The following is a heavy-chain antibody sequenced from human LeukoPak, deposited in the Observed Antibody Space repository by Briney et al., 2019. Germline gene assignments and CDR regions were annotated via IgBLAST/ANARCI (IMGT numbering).Heavy chain of an antibody. D-gene: IGHD3-3*01. CDR2: IYHSGST. J-gene: IGHJ6*03. V-gene: IGHV4-30-2*01. Sequence: SQTLSLTCTVSGGSISSGGYYWSWIRQPPGKGLEWIGYIYHSGSTYYNPSLKSRVTISVDRSKNQFSLKLSSVTAADTAVYYCARRGPYYDFGSGYSPPNYYMDVWGKGTTVTVSS. CDR1: GGSISSGGYY. CDR3: ARRGPYYDFGSGYSPPNYYMDV.